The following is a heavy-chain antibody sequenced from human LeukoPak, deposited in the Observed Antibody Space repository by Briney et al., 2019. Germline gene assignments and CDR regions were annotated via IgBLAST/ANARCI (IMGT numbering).Heavy chain of an antibody. CDR2: IYTGGTT. J-gene: IGHJ4*02. CDR1: GFTVSSNY. V-gene: IGHV3-53*01. Sequence: WGTLTLSCAASGFTVSSNYTSWVRQPPGKGLEWVSVIYTGGTTYYADSVKGRFTISRDNCKNTLYVQRKSLRGEDTAVYYSARGMYSSGWYYFDYWGQGTLVTVS. D-gene: IGHD6-19*01. CDR3: ARGMYSSGWYYFDY.